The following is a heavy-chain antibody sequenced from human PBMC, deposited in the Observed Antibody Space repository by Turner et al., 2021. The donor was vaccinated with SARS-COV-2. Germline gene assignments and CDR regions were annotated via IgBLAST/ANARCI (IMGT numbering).Heavy chain of an antibody. Sequence: EVQLVESGGGLVQPGGSLRLSCTASGFTFSSYEMNWVRQSPGKGLEWVSYISRSGSTIYYADSVKGRFTISRDNAKNSLYLQMNSLRAEDTAVYYCARGTVAAAGIAFDYWGQGTLVTVSS. CDR2: ISRSGSTI. CDR1: GFTFSSYE. CDR3: ARGTVAAAGIAFDY. J-gene: IGHJ4*02. V-gene: IGHV3-48*03. D-gene: IGHD6-13*01.